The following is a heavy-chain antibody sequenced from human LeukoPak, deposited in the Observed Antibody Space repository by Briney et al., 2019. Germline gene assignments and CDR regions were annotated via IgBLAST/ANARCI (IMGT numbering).Heavy chain of an antibody. J-gene: IGHJ4*02. CDR2: IKQDGSDK. CDR3: ARAPTVLVGYCSSSSCQADY. V-gene: IGHV3-7*01. CDR1: GFTFTKYW. Sequence: GGSLRLSCAASGFTFTKYWMTWVRQAPGKGLEWVGNIKQDGSDKNYMDSVKGRFTIPRDNTKNSVYLQMNSLRVEDTAVYYCARAPTVLVGYCSSSSCQADYWGQGTLVTVSS. D-gene: IGHD2-2*01.